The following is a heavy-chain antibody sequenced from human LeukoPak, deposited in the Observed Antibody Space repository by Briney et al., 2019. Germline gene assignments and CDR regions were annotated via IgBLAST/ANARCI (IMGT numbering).Heavy chain of an antibody. CDR3: ARDGRALLRDFDY. D-gene: IGHD1-26*01. CDR2: IGYDGSNY. CDR1: GFTFSSYV. J-gene: IGHJ4*02. Sequence: GGSLRLSCAASGFTFSSYVIHWVRQAPGKGLEGVAGIGYDGSNYYYADSVKGRFTISRDNSKNTLYLQMNSLRAEDTGVYYCARDGRALLRDFDYWGQGTLVTVSS. V-gene: IGHV3-33*01.